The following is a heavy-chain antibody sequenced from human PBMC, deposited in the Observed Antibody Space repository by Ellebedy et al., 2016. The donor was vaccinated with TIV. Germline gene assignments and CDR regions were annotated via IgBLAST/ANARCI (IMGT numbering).Heavy chain of an antibody. Sequence: GESLKISCVASGFSFSSYWMSWVRQAPGKGLEWVANMRQDGGDKYYVDSVKGRFTISRDNAKSSLYLQMNSVRAEDTAVYYCASDGSYGDYRSPTHAFEIWGQGTMVTVSS. CDR2: MRQDGGDK. CDR1: GFSFSSYW. J-gene: IGHJ3*02. CDR3: ASDGSYGDYRSPTHAFEI. V-gene: IGHV3-7*01. D-gene: IGHD4-17*01.